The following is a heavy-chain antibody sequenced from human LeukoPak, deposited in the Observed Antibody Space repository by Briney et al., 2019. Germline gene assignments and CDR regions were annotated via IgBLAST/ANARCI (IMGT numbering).Heavy chain of an antibody. CDR3: AIELYDSSGYYDLFDY. V-gene: IGHV3-23*01. CDR1: GFTFSSYA. J-gene: IGHJ4*02. Sequence: GGALRLSCAVSGFTFSSYAMSCVRHAPGQGLEWVSPISGSGGITHYAHSVKSRFTISRDNTTNTLYLQIKSLRSEDTSLFYFAIELYDSSGYYDLFDYWGQGTLVTVSS. D-gene: IGHD3-22*01. CDR2: ISGSGGIT.